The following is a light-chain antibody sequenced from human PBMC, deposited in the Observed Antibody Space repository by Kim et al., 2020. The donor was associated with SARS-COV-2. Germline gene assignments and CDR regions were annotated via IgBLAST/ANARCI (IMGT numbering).Light chain of an antibody. V-gene: IGLV3-19*01. CDR3: NSRGSNDNVL. CDR2: GKN. J-gene: IGLJ2*01. Sequence: SSELTQDPAVSVALGQTVRITCQGDSLRSYYATWYQQKPGQSPIVVIYGKNNRTSGIPDRFSGSSSGDTASLTITGTQAGDEADYYCNSRGSNDNVLFGGGTKLTVL. CDR1: SLRSYY.